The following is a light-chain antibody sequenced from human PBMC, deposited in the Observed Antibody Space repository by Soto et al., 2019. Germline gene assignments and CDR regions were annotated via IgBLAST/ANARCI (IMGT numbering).Light chain of an antibody. J-gene: IGLJ2*01. CDR2: SNN. CDR3: AAWDDSLNAVL. Sequence: QSALTQPPSASGTPGQRVTISCSGSSSNIGSNTVNWYQHLPGTAPKLLIYSNNQRPSGVPDRFSGSKSGTSASLAISGLQSEDEADYYCAAWDDSLNAVLFGGGTKVTVL. CDR1: SSNIGSNT. V-gene: IGLV1-44*01.